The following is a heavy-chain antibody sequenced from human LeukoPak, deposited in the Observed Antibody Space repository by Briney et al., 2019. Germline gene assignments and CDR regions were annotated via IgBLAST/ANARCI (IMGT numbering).Heavy chain of an antibody. Sequence: GASVKVSCTASGYTFTVYYIHWVRQAPGQGLEWMGWISAFNGNTNNAQKVQGRVTMTTDTSTRTAYMELRSLTSEDTAMYYCARVYSSAFDHWGQGTLVTVTS. D-gene: IGHD3-10*01. CDR2: ISAFNGNT. CDR1: GYTFTVYY. CDR3: ARVYSSAFDH. V-gene: IGHV1-18*04. J-gene: IGHJ4*02.